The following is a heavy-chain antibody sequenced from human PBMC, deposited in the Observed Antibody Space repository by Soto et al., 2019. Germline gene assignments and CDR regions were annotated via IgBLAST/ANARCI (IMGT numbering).Heavy chain of an antibody. V-gene: IGHV1-69*12. CDR3: AMQAYCISDGCQRVYYGMEV. J-gene: IGHJ6*02. Sequence: QVQLVQSGAEVKTPGSSVKVSCKASGGFFNTYAISWVRQAPGQGLEWMGAIISMSNTANSAQNFRVRGTFAADGSTSRAYRELGSLKSEDTAVYYCAMQAYCISDGCQRVYYGMEVWGQGRTVTVS. CDR2: IISMSNTA. D-gene: IGHD2-21*01. CDR1: GGFFNTYA.